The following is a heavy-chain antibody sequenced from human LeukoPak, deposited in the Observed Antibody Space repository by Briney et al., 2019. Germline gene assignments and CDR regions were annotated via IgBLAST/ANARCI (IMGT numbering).Heavy chain of an antibody. J-gene: IGHJ4*02. CDR2: NSGSGGST. V-gene: IGHV3-23*01. D-gene: IGHD6-13*01. CDR3: ARSGEAGTFDY. Sequence: GGSLRLSCAASGFTFNTYAMSWVRQAPGKGLEWVSSNSGSGGSTYYADSVEGRFTISRDNSKNTLYVQMNSLRVEDTAVYYCARSGEAGTFDYWGQGTLVTVST. CDR1: GFTFNTYA.